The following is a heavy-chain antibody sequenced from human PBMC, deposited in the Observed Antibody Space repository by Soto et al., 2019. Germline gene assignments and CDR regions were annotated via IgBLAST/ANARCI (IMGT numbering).Heavy chain of an antibody. D-gene: IGHD3-9*01. Sequence: LSLTFTVSGGSISSYYWSWIRQPPGKGLEWIGCIYYSGSTDYNPSLKSRVTISVDTSKNQFSLKLSSVTAADTAVYYCARGTPVLRYFDWSAGFDIWGQGTMVTVSS. V-gene: IGHV4-59*01. CDR3: ARGTPVLRYFDWSAGFDI. CDR2: IYYSGST. CDR1: GGSISSYY. J-gene: IGHJ3*02.